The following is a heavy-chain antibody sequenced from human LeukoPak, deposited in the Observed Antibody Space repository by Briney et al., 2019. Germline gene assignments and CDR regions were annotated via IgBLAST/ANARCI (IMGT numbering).Heavy chain of an antibody. V-gene: IGHV4-4*07. CDR1: GGSISSYY. J-gene: IGHJ5*02. Sequence: SETLSLTCTVSGGSISSYYWSWIRQPAGKGLEWIGRIYTSGSTNYNPSLKSRVTMSVDTSKNQFPLKLSSVTAADTAVYYCARDYGDYHNNWFDPWGQGTLVTVSS. CDR3: ARDYGDYHNNWFDP. CDR2: IYTSGST. D-gene: IGHD4-17*01.